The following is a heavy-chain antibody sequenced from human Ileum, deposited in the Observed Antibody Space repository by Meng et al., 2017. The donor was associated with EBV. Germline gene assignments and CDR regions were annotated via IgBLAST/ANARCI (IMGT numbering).Heavy chain of an antibody. D-gene: IGHD3-10*01. CDR2: VYHDGAT. CDR3: ARSSPIVRGLDY. Sequence: QVWRQESGPGRVQPSGTLSLTCAVSGDSVSGSDWWSWVRQPPGKGLEWIGEVYHDGATNYHPSLKSRVTISLDKSKNEVNLHLNSLTAADTAVYFCARSSPIVRGLDYWGQGTLVTVSS. CDR1: GDSVSGSDW. J-gene: IGHJ4*02. V-gene: IGHV4-4*02.